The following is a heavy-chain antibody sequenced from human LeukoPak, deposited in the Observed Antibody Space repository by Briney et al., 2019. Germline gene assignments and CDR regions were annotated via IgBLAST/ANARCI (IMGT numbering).Heavy chain of an antibody. CDR1: GGSISSYY. CDR2: ISYSGNT. D-gene: IGHD6-13*01. V-gene: IGHV4-59*08. J-gene: IGHJ4*02. CDR3: ARQGGYIAPLAL. Sequence: SETLSLTCTVSGGSISSYYWSWIRQPPGKGLEWIGYISYSGNTNYNPSLKSRVTISVDTSKNQFSLKLSSVTAADTAVYYCARQGGYIAPLALWGQGTPVTVSS.